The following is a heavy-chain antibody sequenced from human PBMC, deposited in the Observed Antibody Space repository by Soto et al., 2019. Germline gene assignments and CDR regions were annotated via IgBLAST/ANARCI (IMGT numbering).Heavy chain of an antibody. CDR2: ISYDGSNK. CDR1: GFTFSTYG. J-gene: IGHJ4*02. Sequence: QVQLVESGGGVVQPGRSLSLSCAASGFTFSTYGMHWVRQAPGKGLEWVAVISYDGSNKYYADSVKGRFTISRDNSKNTLYLQMNSLRAEDTAVYYCAKDDCISTSCYYFDYWGQGTLVTVSS. V-gene: IGHV3-30*18. D-gene: IGHD2-2*01. CDR3: AKDDCISTSCYYFDY.